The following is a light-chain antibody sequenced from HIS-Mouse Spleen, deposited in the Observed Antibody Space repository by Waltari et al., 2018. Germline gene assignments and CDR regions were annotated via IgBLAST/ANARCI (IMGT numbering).Light chain of an antibody. J-gene: IGLJ2*01. Sequence: SYVLTQPPSVSVAPGQTARITCGGNHIGSKRVHWYQQKPGQAPVLVVYDDSDRPSGIPERFSGSNSGNTASLTISGLQAEDEADYYCSSYTSSSTEVFGGGTKLTVL. V-gene: IGLV3-21*02. CDR1: HIGSKR. CDR3: SSYTSSSTEV. CDR2: DDS.